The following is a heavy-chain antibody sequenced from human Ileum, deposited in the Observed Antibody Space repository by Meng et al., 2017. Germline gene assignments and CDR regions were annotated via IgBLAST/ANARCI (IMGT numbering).Heavy chain of an antibody. V-gene: IGHV3-30*01. CDR3: AREKGSSGRAGWFDP. Sequence: QVRRGESGGGVVQPGSSLGLSCVASGFSLSSSPMHWVRQFQGKGLEWVAVISPDGSQTRYVDSVKGRFTISRDNSKNTLFLQMNNLKTEDTAEYYCAREKGSSGRAGWFDPWGQGTLVTVSS. D-gene: IGHD6-19*01. CDR1: GFSLSSSP. J-gene: IGHJ5*02. CDR2: ISPDGSQT.